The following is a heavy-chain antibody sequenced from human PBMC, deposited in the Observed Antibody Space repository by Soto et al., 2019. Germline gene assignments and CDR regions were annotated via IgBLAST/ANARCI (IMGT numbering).Heavy chain of an antibody. J-gene: IGHJ6*02. Sequence: GGSLRLSCAASGFTFSSYAMTWVRQAPGMGLEWISTIGGLTDSTYYAESVKGRFTISRDNSRNTLYLQLNSLSAEDTAIYYCAKVNTIFGVESYYYGMDVWGQGTSVTVSS. CDR2: IGGLTDST. D-gene: IGHD3-3*01. V-gene: IGHV3-23*01. CDR1: GFTFSSYA. CDR3: AKVNTIFGVESYYYGMDV.